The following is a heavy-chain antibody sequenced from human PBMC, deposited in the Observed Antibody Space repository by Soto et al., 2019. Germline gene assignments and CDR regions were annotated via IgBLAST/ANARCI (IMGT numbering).Heavy chain of an antibody. CDR2: IDYSGST. J-gene: IGHJ6*02. D-gene: IGHD3-3*01. V-gene: IGHV4-39*01. Sequence: PSETLSLTCTVSGGSISSSSYYWGWIRQPPGKGLEWIGSIDYSGSTYYNPSLKSRVTISVDTSKNQFSLKLSSATAADTAVYYCARLYYDFWSGYPRVYGMGVWGQGTTVTVSS. CDR3: ARLYYDFWSGYPRVYGMGV. CDR1: GGSISSSSYY.